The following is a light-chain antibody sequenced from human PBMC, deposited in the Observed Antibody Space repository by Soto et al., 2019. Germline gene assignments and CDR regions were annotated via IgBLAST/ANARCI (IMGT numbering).Light chain of an antibody. J-gene: IGKJ1*01. Sequence: EIVLTQSPGTLSLSPGERATLSCRASQSVSSSYLAWYQQKPGQAPRLLIYGASLRATGIPDRFSGSGSGTGFTLTISRLEPEDFAVYSCQQYGSSPRTFGQGTKVEIK. V-gene: IGKV3-20*01. CDR1: QSVSSSY. CDR2: GAS. CDR3: QQYGSSPRT.